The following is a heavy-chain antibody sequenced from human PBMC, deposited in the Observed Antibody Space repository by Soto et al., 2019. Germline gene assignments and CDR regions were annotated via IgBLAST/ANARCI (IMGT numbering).Heavy chain of an antibody. D-gene: IGHD3-16*02. Sequence: PSETLSLTCAVYGESFSGHHWAWIRQSPGKGLEWIGEINLSGGTNYSPSLKNRVTISVDTSKNQLSLKLTSVTAADTAVYYCARVLVTYGGIMVPYNWFDTWGQGNRVTVSS. CDR1: GESFSGHH. V-gene: IGHV4-34*01. CDR3: ARVLVTYGGIMVPYNWFDT. J-gene: IGHJ5*02. CDR2: INLSGGT.